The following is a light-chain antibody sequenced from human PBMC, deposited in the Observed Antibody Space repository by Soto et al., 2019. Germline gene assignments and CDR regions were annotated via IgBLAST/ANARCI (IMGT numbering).Light chain of an antibody. CDR1: SRDVGGYHY. Sequence: SSLAPPPSAAESPGQSVTMACTCISRDVGGYHYVSWYQHHPGRAPHLLIYEFDKRTPGVPGRFSGSNSGNTASLTVAGLQADDEADYYRISYGGSHNYVSGTGTKVIVL. CDR3: ISYGGSHNYV. J-gene: IGLJ1*01. V-gene: IGLV2-8*01. CDR2: EFD.